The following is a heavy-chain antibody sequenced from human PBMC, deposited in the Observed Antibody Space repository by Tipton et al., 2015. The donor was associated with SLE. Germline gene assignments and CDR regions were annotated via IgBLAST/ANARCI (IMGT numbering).Heavy chain of an antibody. J-gene: IGHJ4*02. CDR3: AKDYYDSSAVNCYFDY. CDR2: ISSSSSYT. CDR1: GFTFSDYY. D-gene: IGHD3-22*01. Sequence: GSLRLSCAASGFTFSDYYMSWIRQAPGKGLEWVSYISSSSSYTNYADSVKGRFTISRDNAKNTLYLQMNSLRAEDTAVYYCAKDYYDSSAVNCYFDYWGQGTLVTVSS. V-gene: IGHV3-11*06.